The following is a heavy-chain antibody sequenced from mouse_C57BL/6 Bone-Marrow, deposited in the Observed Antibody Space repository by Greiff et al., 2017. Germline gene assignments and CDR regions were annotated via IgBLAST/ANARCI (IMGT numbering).Heavy chain of an antibody. D-gene: IGHD2-4*01. Sequence: QVQLQQPGAELVKPGASVSLSCKASGYTFTSYWMHWVKQRPGQGLEWIGMIHPNSGSTNYNEKFKSKATLTVDKSSSTAYMQLSSLTSEDSAVYYCAREVYDYDEDWYFDVWGTGTTVTVSS. J-gene: IGHJ1*03. CDR2: IHPNSGST. CDR1: GYTFTSYW. V-gene: IGHV1-64*01. CDR3: AREVYDYDEDWYFDV.